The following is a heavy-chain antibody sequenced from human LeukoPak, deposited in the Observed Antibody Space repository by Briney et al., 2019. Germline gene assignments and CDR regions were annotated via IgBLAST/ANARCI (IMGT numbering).Heavy chain of an antibody. CDR3: ARAITIFDYYYMDV. J-gene: IGHJ6*03. V-gene: IGHV1-8*01. CDR1: GDTFTTYD. D-gene: IGHD3-3*01. Sequence: GASVKVSCNISGDTFTTYDINWVRQAPGQGLEWMGWMNPKSGNTLYAQKFQGRLTLTRDISISTAYMELSSLRSEDTAVYFCARAITIFDYYYMDVWGKGTTVTVSS. CDR2: MNPKSGNT.